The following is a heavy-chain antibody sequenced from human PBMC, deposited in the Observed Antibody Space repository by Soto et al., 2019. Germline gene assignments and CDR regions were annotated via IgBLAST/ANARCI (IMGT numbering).Heavy chain of an antibody. D-gene: IGHD3-16*02. Sequence: GGSLRLSCAPSGFTLDHHTMHRVRQVPGKGLEWVSFIRWDGDSTYFADSVMGRFAISRDNSKNSLDLQMNSLRIEATALCYCAKAVKCFSIDFDYWGQGTLVTSPQ. V-gene: IGHV3-43*01. CDR1: GFTLDHHT. CDR3: AKAVKCFSIDFDY. J-gene: IGHJ4*02. CDR2: IRWDGDST.